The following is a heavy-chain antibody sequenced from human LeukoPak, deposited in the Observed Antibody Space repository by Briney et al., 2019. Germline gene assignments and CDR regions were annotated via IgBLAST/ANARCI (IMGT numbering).Heavy chain of an antibody. CDR1: GFTLSTYD. V-gene: IGHV3-48*03. Sequence: GVSLRLSCAACGFTLSTYDMNWLRQAPGKGLEWVAYIGRYGVTTSYADSVKGRFTISGDNAKNSLNLQMNSLRAEDTAVYYCATRSDRNFYYSYGLDVWGQKTTLTVS. J-gene: IGHJ6*02. CDR2: IGRYGVTT. D-gene: IGHD1-14*01. CDR3: ATRSDRNFYYSYGLDV.